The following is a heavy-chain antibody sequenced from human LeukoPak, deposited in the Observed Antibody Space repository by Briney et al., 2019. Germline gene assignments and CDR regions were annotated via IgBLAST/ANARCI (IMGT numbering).Heavy chain of an antibody. CDR1: GFTFSSYA. J-gene: IGHJ4*02. Sequence: GGSLRLSCAASGFTFSSYAMSWVRQAPGKGLEWVSATSGSGGSTYYADSVKGRFTISRDNSKNTLYLQMNSLRAEDTAVYYCAKAGTEDIVLMVYAPPGSSDYWGQGTLVTVSS. D-gene: IGHD2-8*01. CDR3: AKAGTEDIVLMVYAPPGSSDY. V-gene: IGHV3-23*01. CDR2: TSGSGGST.